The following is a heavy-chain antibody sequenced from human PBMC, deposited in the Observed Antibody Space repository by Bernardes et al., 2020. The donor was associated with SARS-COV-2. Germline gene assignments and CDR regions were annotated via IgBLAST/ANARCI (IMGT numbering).Heavy chain of an antibody. CDR1: GFTFRSYA. V-gene: IGHV3-23*01. CDR2: ISGSGGST. CDR3: AKDIVVVPAAILAGLDSEAFDI. Sequence: GGSLRLSCAASGFTFRSYAMSWVRQAPGKGLEWVSAISGSGGSTYYADSVKGRFTISRDNSKNTLYLQMNSLRAEDTAVDYCAKDIVVVPAAILAGLDSEAFDIWGQGTMVTVSS. D-gene: IGHD2-2*01. J-gene: IGHJ3*02.